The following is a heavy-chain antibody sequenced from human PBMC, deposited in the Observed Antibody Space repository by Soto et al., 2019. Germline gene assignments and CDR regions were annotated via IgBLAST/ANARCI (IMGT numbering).Heavy chain of an antibody. CDR2: FSAGGNSI. V-gene: IGHV3-23*01. Sequence: GGSLRLSCAASGLTFSNYAMNWVRQAPGEGLEWVSGFSAGGNSIYYADSVKGRFTISRDISKRTMYVQMNSLRAEDTAVYHCATHTFCSGGSCYPPDYYFDYWGQGTLVTVSS. CDR1: GLTFSNYA. J-gene: IGHJ4*02. CDR3: ATHTFCSGGSCYPPDYYFDY. D-gene: IGHD2-15*01.